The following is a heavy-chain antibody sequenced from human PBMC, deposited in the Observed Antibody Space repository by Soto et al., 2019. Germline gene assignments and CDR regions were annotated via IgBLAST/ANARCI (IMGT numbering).Heavy chain of an antibody. J-gene: IGHJ6*02. CDR2: ISSIGST. V-gene: IGHV4-30-4*01. CDR3: ARGLVIRPYYYHGMDV. CDR1: GGSISSGDYF. Sequence: QVQLQESGPGLVKPSQTLSLTCTVSGGSISSGDYFWSWTRQSPGKGLEWIGYISSIGSTYYNPSLKSRVSVSRDTSKNQFSLKLSSVTTTDTAVYDCARGLVIRPYYYHGMDVWGQGTTVTVSS. D-gene: IGHD3-9*01.